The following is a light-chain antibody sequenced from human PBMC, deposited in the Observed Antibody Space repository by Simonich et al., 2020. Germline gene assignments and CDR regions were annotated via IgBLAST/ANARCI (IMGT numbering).Light chain of an antibody. J-gene: IGLJ2*01. CDR1: SSDVGGYNY. V-gene: IGLV2-8*01. CDR3: SSYAGSNPL. Sequence: QSALTQPPSASGSPGPSVTISCTGTSSDVGGYNYVSWYQQHPGKAPKLMIYEVSKRPAGVPERFSGSKSGNTASLTVSGLQAEDEADYYCSSYAGSNPLFGGGTKLTVL. CDR2: EVS.